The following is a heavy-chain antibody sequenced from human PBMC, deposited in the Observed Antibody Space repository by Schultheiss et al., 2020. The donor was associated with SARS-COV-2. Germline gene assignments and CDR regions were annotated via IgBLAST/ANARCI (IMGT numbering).Heavy chain of an antibody. D-gene: IGHD3-22*01. CDR3: ARLNYYDSSGPGVDY. V-gene: IGHV4-59*08. Sequence: SETLSLTCTVSGGSVGSFYWSWIRQPPGKGLEWIGNIYYSGSTKNNPSLRSRVDISVDKSKNQFSLKLSSVTAADTAVYYCARLNYYDSSGPGVDYWGQGTLVTVSS. CDR2: IYYSGST. J-gene: IGHJ4*02. CDR1: GGSVGSFY.